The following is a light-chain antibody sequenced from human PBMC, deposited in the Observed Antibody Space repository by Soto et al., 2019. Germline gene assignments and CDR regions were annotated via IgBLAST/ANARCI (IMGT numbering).Light chain of an antibody. J-gene: IGKJ1*01. CDR2: AAS. CDR1: QDIRKY. Sequence: IEMTQSPSSLSASVGDRVTITCQATQDIRKYLNWYQQKPGKAPQLLIYAASSFQSGVPSRFSGSGPGTDFTLTISSLQPEDFATYYCQQSYSTPRTFGQGTKVDIK. CDR3: QQSYSTPRT. V-gene: IGKV1-39*01.